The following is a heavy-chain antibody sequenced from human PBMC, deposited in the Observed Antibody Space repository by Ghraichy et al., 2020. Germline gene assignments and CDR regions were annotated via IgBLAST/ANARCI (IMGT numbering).Heavy chain of an antibody. J-gene: IGHJ4*02. CDR2: I. Sequence: IYFVDSVKGRFTISRDNARNSLYLHMNSLRAEDTATYYCVRSTSEGLDYWGQGTLFSV. V-gene: IGHV3-7*01. CDR3: VRSTSEGLDY.